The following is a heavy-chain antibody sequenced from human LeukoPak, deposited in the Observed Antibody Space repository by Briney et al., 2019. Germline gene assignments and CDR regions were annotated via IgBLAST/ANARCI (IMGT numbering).Heavy chain of an antibody. J-gene: IGHJ4*02. CDR3: AKETRGGTYRYNFLDY. V-gene: IGHV3-48*03. Sequence: GGSLRPSCVASGFTFSSFEMTWFRQAPGKGLEWLSYFSSSGIVMYYADSVNRRLSISKDNAKNPLHQIDRRRVEDTAVYYWAKETRGGTYRYNFLDYWGLGTLVTVSS. CDR1: GFTFSSFE. D-gene: IGHD3-16*02. CDR2: FSSSGIVM.